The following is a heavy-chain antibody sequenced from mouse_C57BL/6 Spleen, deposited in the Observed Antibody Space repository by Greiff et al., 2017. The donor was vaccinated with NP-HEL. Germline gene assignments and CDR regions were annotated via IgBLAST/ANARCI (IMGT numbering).Heavy chain of an antibody. D-gene: IGHD1-1*01. Sequence: EVKLVESGGGLVKPGGSLKLSCAASGFTFSDYGMHWVRQAPEKGLEWVAYISSGSSTIYYADTVKGRFTISRDTAKNTLFLQMTSLRSEDTAMYYCARNYGSSPWYFDVWGTGTTVTVSS. CDR3: ARNYGSSPWYFDV. CDR2: ISSGSSTI. J-gene: IGHJ1*03. V-gene: IGHV5-17*01. CDR1: GFTFSDYG.